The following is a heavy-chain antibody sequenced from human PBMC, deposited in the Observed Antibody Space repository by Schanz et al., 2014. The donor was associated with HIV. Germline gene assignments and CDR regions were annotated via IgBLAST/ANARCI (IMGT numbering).Heavy chain of an antibody. J-gene: IGHJ6*02. CDR2: ISYDGSNK. CDR1: AFTFRSYA. CDR3: AKVARWDYYNMDV. Sequence: QVQLVESGGGVVQPGRSLRLSCAASAFTFRSYALHWVRQAPGKGLDWVAGISYDGSNKYYADSVKGRFTISRDNSKNTLYLQMNSLRAEDTAVYHCAKVARWDYYNMDVWGQGTTVTVSS. V-gene: IGHV3-30*04.